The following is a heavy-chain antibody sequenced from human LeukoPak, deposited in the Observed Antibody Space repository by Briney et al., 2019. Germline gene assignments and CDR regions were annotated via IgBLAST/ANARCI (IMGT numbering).Heavy chain of an antibody. J-gene: IGHJ4*02. CDR2: IYYSGST. CDR3: ARERLHYFDY. CDR1: GGSISSYY. D-gene: IGHD3-16*01. V-gene: IGHV4-59*01. Sequence: PSETLSLTCTVSGGSISSYYWSWVRQPPGNGLEWIGYIYYSGSTNYNPSLKSRVTISVDTSKNQFSLKLSSVTAADTAVYYCARERLHYFDYWGQGTLVTVSS.